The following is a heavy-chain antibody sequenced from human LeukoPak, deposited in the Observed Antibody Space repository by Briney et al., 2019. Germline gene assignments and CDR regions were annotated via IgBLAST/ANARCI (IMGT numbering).Heavy chain of an antibody. V-gene: IGHV3-23*01. D-gene: IGHD1-1*01. CDR1: GFTFSSYA. J-gene: IGHJ4*02. Sequence: GGSLRLPCAASGFTFSSYAMSWVREAPGKGLEWVSAISCSGGTTYYADSVKGRFTISRDNSKNTLYLQMSSLRAEDTAVYYCARRETGTTPGDYWGQGTLVTVSS. CDR2: ISCSGGTT. CDR3: ARRETGTTPGDY.